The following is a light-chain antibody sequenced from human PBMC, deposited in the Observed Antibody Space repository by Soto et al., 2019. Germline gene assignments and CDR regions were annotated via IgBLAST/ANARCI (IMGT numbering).Light chain of an antibody. Sequence: EIVLTQCPGTLSLSPGERATLSCRASQSVSNNYLAWYQQKPGQAPRLLIYGASNRATGIPDRFSGSGSGTDFTLTISRLEPEDFEVYYCQQYGSSGTFGQGTKVDIK. J-gene: IGKJ1*01. CDR2: GAS. CDR3: QQYGSSGT. CDR1: QSVSNNY. V-gene: IGKV3-20*01.